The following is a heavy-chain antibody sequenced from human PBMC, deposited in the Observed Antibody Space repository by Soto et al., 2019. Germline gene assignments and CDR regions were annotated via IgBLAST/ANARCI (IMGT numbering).Heavy chain of an antibody. Sequence: QVQLVESGGGVVQPGRSLRLSCAASRFTFSTYAMHWVRQAPGKGLEWVAVISYDGSNKYYADSVKGRFTISRDNSKNTLSLQMNSLRAEDTAVYYCARGGYGGGNCFDYWGQGTLVTVSS. V-gene: IGHV3-30*04. CDR1: RFTFSTYA. J-gene: IGHJ4*02. CDR3: ARGGYGGGNCFDY. CDR2: ISYDGSNK. D-gene: IGHD3-16*01.